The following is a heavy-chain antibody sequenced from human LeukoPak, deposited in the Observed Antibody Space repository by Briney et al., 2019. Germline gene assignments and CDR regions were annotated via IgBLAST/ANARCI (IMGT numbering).Heavy chain of an antibody. CDR2: IYYSGST. CDR3: ARPTSSSGAFDI. J-gene: IGHJ3*02. Sequence: SETLSLTCTVSGGSISSSSYYCGWIRQPPGKGLEWIGSIYYSGSTYYNPSLKGRVTISVDTSNNQFSLKLSSVTAADTSVYYCARPTSSSGAFDIWGQGTMVTVSS. V-gene: IGHV4-39*01. CDR1: GGSISSSSYY. D-gene: IGHD6-6*01.